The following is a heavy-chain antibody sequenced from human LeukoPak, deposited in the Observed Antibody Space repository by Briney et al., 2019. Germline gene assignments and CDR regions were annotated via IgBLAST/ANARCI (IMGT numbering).Heavy chain of an antibody. D-gene: IGHD2-8*01. V-gene: IGHV3-53*01. CDR1: EFTVSSNY. Sequence: GGSLRLSCAASEFTVSSNYMSWVRQAPGRGLEWVSLIYSGGRTYYADSVKGRFTISRDNSKNTLYLQMSSLKAEDTAVYYCTRWGPNGNSWYYFDYWGQGALVTVSS. J-gene: IGHJ4*02. CDR2: IYSGGRT. CDR3: TRWGPNGNSWYYFDY.